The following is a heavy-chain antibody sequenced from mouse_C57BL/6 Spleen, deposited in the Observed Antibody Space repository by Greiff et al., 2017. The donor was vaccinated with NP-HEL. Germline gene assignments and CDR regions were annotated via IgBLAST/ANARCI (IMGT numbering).Heavy chain of an antibody. CDR2: INPSSGYT. J-gene: IGHJ4*01. CDR3: APHEESYAMDY. V-gene: IGHV1-7*01. CDR1: GYTFTSYW. Sequence: GQLQQSGAELAKPGASVKLSCKASGYTFTSYWMHWVKQRPGQGLEWIGYINPSSGYTKYNQKFKDKATLTADKSSSTAYMQLSSLAYEDSAVYYCAPHEESYAMDYWGQGTSVTVSS.